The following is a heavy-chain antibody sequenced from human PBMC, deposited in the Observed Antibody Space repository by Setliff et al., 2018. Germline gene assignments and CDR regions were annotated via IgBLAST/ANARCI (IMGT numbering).Heavy chain of an antibody. D-gene: IGHD6-19*01. CDR3: ARRPIALAGYRKGAFDI. J-gene: IGHJ3*02. CDR1: GYTFTDFG. CDR2: ISSYNTDIT. V-gene: IGHV1-18*01. Sequence: ASVKVSCKASGYTFTDFGINWVRQAPGQGLQWMGWISSYNTDITNYAERFQGRITMTTDTSTGTAYMELRTLRSDDTAVYFCARRPIALAGYRKGAFDIWGQGTMVTVSS.